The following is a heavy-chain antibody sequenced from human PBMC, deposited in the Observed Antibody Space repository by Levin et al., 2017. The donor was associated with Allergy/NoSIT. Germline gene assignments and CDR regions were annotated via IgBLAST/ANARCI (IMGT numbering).Heavy chain of an antibody. Sequence: SCVASGVSFKIYNMHWVRQAPGKGLEWVAVISYDEKKEYYIDSVQGRFTISRDTAKNILYLQMNSLSVQDTAVYYCAKERSTGGSFDYWGQGTLVTVSS. CDR1: GVSFKIYN. D-gene: IGHD4-11*01. CDR2: ISYDEKKE. CDR3: AKERSTGGSFDY. J-gene: IGHJ4*02. V-gene: IGHV3-30*18.